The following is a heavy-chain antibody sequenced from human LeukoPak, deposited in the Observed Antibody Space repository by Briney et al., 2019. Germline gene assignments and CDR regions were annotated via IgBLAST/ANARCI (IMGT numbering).Heavy chain of an antibody. Sequence: GGSLRLSCAASGFTFSSYSMNWVRQAPGKGLEWVSSISSSSSYIYYADSAKGRFTISRDNAKNSLYLQMNSLRAEDTALYYCARDRLYAFDIWGQGTMVTVSS. J-gene: IGHJ3*02. CDR1: GFTFSSYS. CDR2: ISSSSSYI. CDR3: ARDRLYAFDI. V-gene: IGHV3-21*01.